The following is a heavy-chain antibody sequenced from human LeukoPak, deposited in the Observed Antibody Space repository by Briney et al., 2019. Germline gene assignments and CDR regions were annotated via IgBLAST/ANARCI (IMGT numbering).Heavy chain of an antibody. Sequence: GGSLRLSCAASGFTFSSYSMNWVRQAPGKGLEWVSSISSSSSYIYYADSVKGRFTISRDNAKNSLYLQMNSLRAEDTAVYYCARSHYYDSSGYQNDAFDIWGQGTMVTVSS. V-gene: IGHV3-21*01. CDR1: GFTFSSYS. CDR2: ISSSSSYI. D-gene: IGHD3-22*01. J-gene: IGHJ3*02. CDR3: ARSHYYDSSGYQNDAFDI.